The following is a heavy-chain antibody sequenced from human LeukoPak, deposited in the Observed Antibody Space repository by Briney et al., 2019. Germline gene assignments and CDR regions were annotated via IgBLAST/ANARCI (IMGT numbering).Heavy chain of an antibody. J-gene: IGHJ3*02. V-gene: IGHV3-64*01. Sequence: PGGSLRLSCAASGFTFSSYAMHWVRQAPGKGLEYVSAISSNGGSTYYANSVKGRFTISRDNSKNTLYLQMGSLRADDMAVYYCARERDGAFDIWGQGTMVTVSS. CDR3: ARERDGAFDI. CDR1: GFTFSSYA. CDR2: ISSNGGST.